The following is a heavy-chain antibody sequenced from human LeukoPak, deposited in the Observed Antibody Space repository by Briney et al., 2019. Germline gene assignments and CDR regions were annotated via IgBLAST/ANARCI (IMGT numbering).Heavy chain of an antibody. J-gene: IGHJ3*02. CDR1: GFTFSSYA. D-gene: IGHD4-23*01. CDR2: ISGCGGST. Sequence: GGSVRLSCAASGFTFSSYAMSWVRQATGKGLEWVSAISGCGGSTYYADSVKGRFTISRDNSKNTLYLQMNSLRAEDTAVYYCAKDWSRYGGNSNDAFDIWGQGTMVTVSS. CDR3: AKDWSRYGGNSNDAFDI. V-gene: IGHV3-23*01.